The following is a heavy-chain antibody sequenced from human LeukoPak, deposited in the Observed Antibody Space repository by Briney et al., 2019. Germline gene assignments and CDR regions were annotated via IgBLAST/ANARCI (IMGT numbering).Heavy chain of an antibody. CDR1: GFTFSSYA. CDR3: AKVSGWFGELLYQNDAFDI. D-gene: IGHD3-10*01. Sequence: GGSLRLSCAASGFTFSSYAMSWVRQAPGKGLEWVSAISGSGGSTYYADSVKGRFTISRDNSKNTLYLQMNSLRAEDTAVYYCAKVSGWFGELLYQNDAFDIWGQGTMVTVSS. CDR2: ISGSGGST. V-gene: IGHV3-23*01. J-gene: IGHJ3*02.